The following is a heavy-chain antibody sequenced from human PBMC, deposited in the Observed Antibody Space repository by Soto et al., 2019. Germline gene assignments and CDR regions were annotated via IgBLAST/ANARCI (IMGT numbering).Heavy chain of an antibody. D-gene: IGHD4-17*01. J-gene: IGHJ4*02. Sequence: GGSLRLSCAASGFPVSSNYMSWVRPAPGKGLEWVSVIYSGGSTYYADSVKGRFTISRHNSKNTLYLQMNSLRAEDTAVYYCARDLGDYFDYWGQGTLVTVSS. V-gene: IGHV3-53*04. CDR1: GFPVSSNY. CDR2: IYSGGST. CDR3: ARDLGDYFDY.